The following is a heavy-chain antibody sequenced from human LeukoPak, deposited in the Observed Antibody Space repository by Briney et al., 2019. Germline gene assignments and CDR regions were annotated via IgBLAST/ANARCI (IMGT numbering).Heavy chain of an antibody. J-gene: IGHJ2*01. D-gene: IGHD3-22*01. CDR3: AKGTTYYYDSSGRYWYFDL. CDR1: GFTFSSYV. V-gene: IGHV3-23*01. CDR2: ISGSGGST. Sequence: GALRLSCAASGFTFSSYVMSWVRQAPGKGLEWVSAISGSGGSTYYADSVKGRFTISRDNSKNTLYLQMNSLRAEDTAVYYCAKGTTYYYDSSGRYWYFDLWGRGTLVTVSS.